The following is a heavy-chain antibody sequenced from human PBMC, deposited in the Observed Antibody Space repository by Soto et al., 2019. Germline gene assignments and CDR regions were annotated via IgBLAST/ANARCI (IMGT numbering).Heavy chain of an antibody. CDR2: IKQDGSEK. J-gene: IGHJ5*02. Sequence: PGGSLRLSCAASGFTFSSYWMSWVRQAPGKGLEWVANIKQDGSEKYYVDSVKGRFTISRDNAKNSLYLQMNSLRAEDTAVYYCARFDGSGSYYHFPHWFDPWGQGTLVTVSS. D-gene: IGHD3-10*01. CDR3: ARFDGSGSYYHFPHWFDP. CDR1: GFTFSSYW. V-gene: IGHV3-7*03.